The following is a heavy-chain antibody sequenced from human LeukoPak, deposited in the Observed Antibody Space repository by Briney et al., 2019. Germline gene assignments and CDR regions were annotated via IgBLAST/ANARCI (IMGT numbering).Heavy chain of an antibody. D-gene: IGHD7-27*01. Sequence: NPSETLSLTCAVYGGSFSGYYWSWIRQPPGKGLEWIGEINHSGSTKYNPSLKGRVTISVDTSKKQSVLTLSPVTAADTGGYYCARGRNWGSRTRKAVYYFDYWGQGTLVTVSS. CDR1: GGSFSGYY. CDR3: ARGRNWGSRTRKAVYYFDY. CDR2: INHSGST. V-gene: IGHV4-34*01. J-gene: IGHJ4*02.